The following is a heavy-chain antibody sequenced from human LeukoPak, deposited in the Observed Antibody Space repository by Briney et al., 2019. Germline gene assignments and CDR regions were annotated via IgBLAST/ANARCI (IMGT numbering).Heavy chain of an antibody. Sequence: GGSLRLSCAASGFTFSSYAMHWVRQAPGKGLEWVAVISYDGSNKYYADSVKGRFTISRDNSKNTLYLQMNSLRAEDTAVYYCARANVAPLTWLQARFDTYEFDYWGQGTLVTVSS. V-gene: IGHV3-30-3*01. D-gene: IGHD5-24*01. CDR1: GFTFSSYA. J-gene: IGHJ4*02. CDR3: ARANVAPLTWLQARFDTYEFDY. CDR2: ISYDGSNK.